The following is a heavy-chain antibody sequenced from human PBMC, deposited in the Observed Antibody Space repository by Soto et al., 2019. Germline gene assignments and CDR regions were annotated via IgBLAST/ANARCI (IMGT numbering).Heavy chain of an antibody. D-gene: IGHD7-27*01. J-gene: IGHJ6*02. V-gene: IGHV2-5*02. Sequence: QITLKESGPTLVKPTQTLTLTCTFSGFSLSTSGVGVGWIRQPPGKALEWLALIYWDDDKRYSPSLKRRLTITKDTSKNQVVLTRTNMDPVDTATYYCAHTLPPWGGMDVWGQGTTVTVSS. CDR1: GFSLSTSGVG. CDR2: IYWDDDK. CDR3: AHTLPPWGGMDV.